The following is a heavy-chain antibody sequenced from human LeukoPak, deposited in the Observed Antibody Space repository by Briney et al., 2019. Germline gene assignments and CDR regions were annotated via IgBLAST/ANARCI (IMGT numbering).Heavy chain of an antibody. Sequence: GGSLRLSCAASGFTFSSYAMSWVRQAPGKGLEWVSAISGSGGSTYYADSVKGRFTISRDNSKNTLYLQMNSLRAEDTAVYYCAKMRDWYYYGSGSYLVYWGQGTLVTVSS. J-gene: IGHJ4*02. D-gene: IGHD3-10*01. CDR3: AKMRDWYYYGSGSYLVY. CDR1: GFTFSSYA. CDR2: ISGSGGST. V-gene: IGHV3-23*01.